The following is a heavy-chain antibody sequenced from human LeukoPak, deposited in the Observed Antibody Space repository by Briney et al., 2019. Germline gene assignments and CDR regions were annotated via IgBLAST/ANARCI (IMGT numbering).Heavy chain of an antibody. D-gene: IGHD5-18*01. V-gene: IGHV4-59*01. J-gene: IGHJ4*02. CDR2: IYYSGST. CDR1: GGSISSYY. Sequence: SETLSLTCTVSGGSISSYYRSWIRQPPGKGLEWIAYIYYSGSTNYNPSLKSRVTISVDTSKNQFSLKLSSVTAADTAVYYCASLDTAMTNYFDYWGQGTLVTVSS. CDR3: ASLDTAMTNYFDY.